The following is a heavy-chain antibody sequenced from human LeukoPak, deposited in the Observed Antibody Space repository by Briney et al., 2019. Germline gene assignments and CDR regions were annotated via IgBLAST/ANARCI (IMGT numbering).Heavy chain of an antibody. Sequence: GGSLRLSCVGSGYTFSRYWMHWVRHAPGKGLEWVGRIKSKTDGGTTDYAAPVKGRFTISRDDSKNTLYLQMNSLKTEDTAVYYCTTPREYCSSTSCYEGSYFDYWGQGTLVTVSS. CDR3: TTPREYCSSTSCYEGSYFDY. CDR1: GYTFSRYW. V-gene: IGHV3-15*01. D-gene: IGHD2-2*01. CDR2: IKSKTDGGTT. J-gene: IGHJ4*02.